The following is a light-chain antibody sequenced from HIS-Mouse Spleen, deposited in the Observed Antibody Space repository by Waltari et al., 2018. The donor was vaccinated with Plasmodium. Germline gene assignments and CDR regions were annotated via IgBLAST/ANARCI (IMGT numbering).Light chain of an antibody. CDR2: AAS. CDR1: QGISSY. Sequence: AIRMTQSPSSSSAPSGERVTLTCRASQGISSYLAWYQPKPGKAPKLLIYAASTLQSGVPSRFSGSGSGTDFTLTISCLQSEDFATYYCQQYYSYPYTFGQGTKLEIK. V-gene: IGKV1-8*01. J-gene: IGKJ2*01. CDR3: QQYYSYPYT.